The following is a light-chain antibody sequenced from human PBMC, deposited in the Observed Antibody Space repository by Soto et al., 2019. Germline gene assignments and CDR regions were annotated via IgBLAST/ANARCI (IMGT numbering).Light chain of an antibody. V-gene: IGKV1-27*01. J-gene: IGKJ3*01. CDR1: QGISNY. CDR2: AAS. CDR3: QAGT. Sequence: DIQMTQSPSSLSASVGDRVTITCRASQGISNYLAGYQQKPGKVPKLLIYAASTLQSGVPSRFSGSGSGTDFTLTISSLQPEDVATYYGQAGTFGPGTKVDIK.